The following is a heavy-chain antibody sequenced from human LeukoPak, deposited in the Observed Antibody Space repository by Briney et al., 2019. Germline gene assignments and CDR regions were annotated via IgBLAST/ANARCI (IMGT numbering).Heavy chain of an antibody. CDR1: GFTFSSYS. J-gene: IGHJ4*02. Sequence: PGGSLRLSCAASGFTFSSYSMNWVRQAPGKGLEWVSSISSSSSYIYYADSVKGRFTISRDNAKNTLYLQMNGLRAEDTAVYYCARATSGIMITFGGSTIDYWGQGTLVTVSS. V-gene: IGHV3-21*01. D-gene: IGHD3-16*01. CDR3: ARATSGIMITFGGSTIDY. CDR2: ISSSSSYI.